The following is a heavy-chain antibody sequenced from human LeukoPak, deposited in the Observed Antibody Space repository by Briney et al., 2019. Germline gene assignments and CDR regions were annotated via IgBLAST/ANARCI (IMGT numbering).Heavy chain of an antibody. CDR3: ARGDIVVVVAATIDY. CDR2: INPNSGGT. J-gene: IGHJ4*02. Sequence: ASVKVSCKASGYTFAGYYMHWVRQAPGQGLEWMGRINPNSGGTNYAQKFQGRVTMTRDTSISPAYMELSRLRSDDTAVYYCARGDIVVVVAATIDYWGQGTLVTVSS. V-gene: IGHV1-2*06. D-gene: IGHD2-15*01. CDR1: GYTFAGYY.